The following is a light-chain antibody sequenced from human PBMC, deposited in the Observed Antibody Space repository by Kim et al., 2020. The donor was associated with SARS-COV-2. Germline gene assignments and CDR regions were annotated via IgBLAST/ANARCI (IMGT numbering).Light chain of an antibody. J-gene: IGKJ2*01. Sequence: DIQMTQSPSTLSASVGDRVSITCRASQIIETYLAWYQQKPGKAPALLIYQASSLHIGVPSRFSGSGSGTEFTLTINSLQPDDFATYFCQDYIRIPYTIGQGTKVDI. CDR2: QAS. CDR3: QDYIRIPYT. V-gene: IGKV1-5*03. CDR1: QIIETY.